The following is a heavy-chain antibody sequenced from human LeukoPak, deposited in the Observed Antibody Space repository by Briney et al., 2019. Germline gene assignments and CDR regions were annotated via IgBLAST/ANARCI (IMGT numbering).Heavy chain of an antibody. V-gene: IGHV3-21*01. J-gene: IGHJ5*01. CDR1: GFTFSSYS. CDR3: ARGNYDFWSGYYNGFDY. CDR2: ISSSSSYI. Sequence: PGGSLRLSCAASGFTFSSYSMNWVRQAPGKGLEWVSSISSSSSYIYYADSVKGRFTISRDNAKNSLYLQMNSLRAEDTAVYYCARGNYDFWSGYYNGFDYWGQGTLVTVSS. D-gene: IGHD3-3*01.